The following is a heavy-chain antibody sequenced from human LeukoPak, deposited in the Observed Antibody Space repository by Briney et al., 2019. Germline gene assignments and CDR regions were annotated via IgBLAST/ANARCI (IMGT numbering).Heavy chain of an antibody. D-gene: IGHD5-18*01. V-gene: IGHV1-69*04. J-gene: IGHJ3*02. Sequence: GASVKVSCKASGGTFSSYAISWVRQAPGQGLEWMGRIIPILGIANYAQKFQGRVTITADKSTSTAYMELSSLRSEDTAVYYCARLVEKWGQLWSSDAFDIWGQGTMVTVSS. CDR3: ARLVEKWGQLWSSDAFDI. CDR2: IIPILGIA. CDR1: GGTFSSYA.